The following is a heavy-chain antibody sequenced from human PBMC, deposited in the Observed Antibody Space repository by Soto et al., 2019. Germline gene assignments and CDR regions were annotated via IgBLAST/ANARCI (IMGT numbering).Heavy chain of an antibody. J-gene: IGHJ3*02. CDR3: ARDRTTVDGCAFDI. D-gene: IGHD4-17*01. CDR2: IKQDGSEK. V-gene: IGHV3-7*01. CDR1: GFTFSSYW. Sequence: GGSLRLSCAASGFTFSSYWMSWVRQAPGKGLEWVANIKQDGSEKYYVDSVKGRFTISRDNAKNSLYLQMNSLRAEDTAVYYCARDRTTVDGCAFDIWGEGTMVTVS.